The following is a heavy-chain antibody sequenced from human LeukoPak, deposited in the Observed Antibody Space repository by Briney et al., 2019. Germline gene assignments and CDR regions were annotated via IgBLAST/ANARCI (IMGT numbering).Heavy chain of an antibody. D-gene: IGHD6-19*01. CDR3: ARSPGGSSGWYYFDY. CDR2: ISYDGSNK. J-gene: IGHJ4*02. CDR1: GFTFSSYA. Sequence: AGRSLRLSCAASGFTFSSYAMHWVRQAPGKGLEWVAVISYDGSNKYYADSVKGRFTISRDNSKNTLYLQMNSLRAEDTAVYYCARSPGGSSGWYYFDYWGQGTLVTVSS. V-gene: IGHV3-30-3*01.